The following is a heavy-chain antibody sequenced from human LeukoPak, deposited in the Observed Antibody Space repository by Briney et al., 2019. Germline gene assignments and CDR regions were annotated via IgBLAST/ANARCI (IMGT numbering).Heavy chain of an antibody. V-gene: IGHV4-4*07. CDR1: GASISNYY. J-gene: IGHJ4*02. Sequence: SETLSLTCTVSGASISNYYWSWIRQPAGKGLEWIGRIHTSGSTNYNPSLRRRVTMSLDTSRNQFSLRLTPVTAADTAVYYCARDSGPYYDSGGYPYFDYWGQGTLVAVSS. CDR2: IHTSGST. CDR3: ARDSGPYYDSGGYPYFDY. D-gene: IGHD3-22*01.